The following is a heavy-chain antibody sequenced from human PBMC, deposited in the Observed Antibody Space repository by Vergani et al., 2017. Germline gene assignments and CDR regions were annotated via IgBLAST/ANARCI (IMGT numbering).Heavy chain of an antibody. J-gene: IGHJ6*03. Sequence: QVQLQESGPGLVKPSQTLSLTCTVSGGSISSGSYYWSWIRQPAGKGLEWIGRIYTSGSTTYNPSLKSQVTMSVDTSKNQFSLKLSSVTAADTAVYYCARDSTGYCSSTSCYSYYYYYIDVWGKGTTVTVSS. CDR2: IYTSGST. D-gene: IGHD2-2*02. CDR1: GGSISSGSYY. CDR3: ARDSTGYCSSTSCYSYYYYYIDV. V-gene: IGHV4-61*02.